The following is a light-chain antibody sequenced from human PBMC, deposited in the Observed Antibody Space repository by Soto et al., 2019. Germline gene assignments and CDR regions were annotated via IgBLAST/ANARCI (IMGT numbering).Light chain of an antibody. CDR1: QSVPNTY. V-gene: IGKV3-20*01. CDR2: GAS. J-gene: IGKJ4*01. Sequence: EIVLTQSPGTLSLSPGERATLSCRASQSVPNTYLTGYQQKPGQAPRLLIYGASNRASGIPDRFSGNGSGTDFALAVCRLEPEDFAVDYFPQYGRTPITFGGGTTVEIK. CDR3: PQYGRTPIT.